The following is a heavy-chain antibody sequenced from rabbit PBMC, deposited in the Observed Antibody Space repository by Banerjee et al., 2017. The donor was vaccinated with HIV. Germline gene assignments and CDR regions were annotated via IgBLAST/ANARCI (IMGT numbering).Heavy chain of an antibody. CDR1: GFDFSSSR. V-gene: IGHV1S47*01. CDR3: VRDAGVAGYGHPTMLAL. CDR2: ISTGDAFT. D-gene: IGHD6-1*01. Sequence: QEQLVESGGGLVQPGGSLKLSCKASGFDFSSSRMSWVRQAPGKGLEWIGCISTGDAFTYYASWVNGRFSISSHNAQNTLYLQLNSLTAADTATYFCVRDAGVAGYGHPTMLALRGPGTLVTVS. J-gene: IGHJ4*01.